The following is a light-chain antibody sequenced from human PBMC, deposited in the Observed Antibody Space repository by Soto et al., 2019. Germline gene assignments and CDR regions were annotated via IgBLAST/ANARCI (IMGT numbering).Light chain of an antibody. Sequence: ALTQPRSVSGSPGQSVTISCTGTSSDVGGYNYVSWFQQHPGNTPKVMIYDVSKRPSGVPDRFSGSKSGNTASLTISGLQAEDEADYYCCSYAGSPYVFGTGTKVTVL. CDR1: SSDVGGYNY. CDR3: CSYAGSPYV. V-gene: IGLV2-11*01. CDR2: DVS. J-gene: IGLJ1*01.